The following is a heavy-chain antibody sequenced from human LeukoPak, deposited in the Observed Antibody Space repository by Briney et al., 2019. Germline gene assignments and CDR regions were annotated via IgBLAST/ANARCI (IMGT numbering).Heavy chain of an antibody. CDR3: ARVPRGVAVAGTRKYYFDY. CDR1: GGSFSGYY. Sequence: SETLSLTCAVYGGSFSGYYWSWIRQPPGKGLEWIGEINHSGSTNYNPSLKSRVTIPVDTSKNQFSLKLSSVTAADTAVYYCARVPRGVAVAGTRKYYFDYWGQGTLVTVSS. CDR2: INHSGST. D-gene: IGHD6-19*01. J-gene: IGHJ4*02. V-gene: IGHV4-34*01.